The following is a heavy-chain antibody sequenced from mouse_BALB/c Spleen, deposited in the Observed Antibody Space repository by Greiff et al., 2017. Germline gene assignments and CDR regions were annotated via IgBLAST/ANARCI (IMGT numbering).Heavy chain of an antibody. Sequence: VQLKESGPGLVKPSQSLSLTCTVTGYSITSDYAWNWIRQFPGNKLEWMGYISYSGSTSYNPSLKSRISITRDTSKNQFFLQLNSVTTEDTATYYCARDGNYVRGYFDYWGQGTTLTVSS. J-gene: IGHJ2*01. D-gene: IGHD2-1*01. CDR1: GYSITSDYA. CDR2: ISYSGST. CDR3: ARDGNYVRGYFDY. V-gene: IGHV3-2*02.